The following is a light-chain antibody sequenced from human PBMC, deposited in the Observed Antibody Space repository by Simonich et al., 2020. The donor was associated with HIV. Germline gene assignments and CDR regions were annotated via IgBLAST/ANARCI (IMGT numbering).Light chain of an antibody. CDR3: MQALQTPRT. CDR2: LGS. Sequence: DIVMTQSPLSLPVTPGEPASISCRSSQSLLHSNGYNYLDWYLQKPGHSPQLLIYLGSNRASGVPDRVSGIGSGTDFTLKSSRVEAEDVGVYYCMQALQTPRTFGQGTKVEIK. J-gene: IGKJ1*01. V-gene: IGKV2-28*01. CDR1: QSLLHSNGYNY.